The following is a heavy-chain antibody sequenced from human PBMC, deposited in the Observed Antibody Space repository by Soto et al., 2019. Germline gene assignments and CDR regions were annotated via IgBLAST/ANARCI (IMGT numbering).Heavy chain of an antibody. D-gene: IGHD3-9*01. V-gene: IGHV3-23*01. J-gene: IGHJ6*02. CDR1: GFTFSEYA. Sequence: GGSLRLSCAASGFTFSEYAMSWVRQAPGKGLEWVSVIGGDGGSPNYADSVKGRFTVSRDNSKSIAYLQMNSLKTEDTAVYYCTRDNDILTGYYLRDYYYGMDVWGQGTTVTVSS. CDR3: TRDNDILTGYYLRDYYYGMDV. CDR2: IGGDGGSP.